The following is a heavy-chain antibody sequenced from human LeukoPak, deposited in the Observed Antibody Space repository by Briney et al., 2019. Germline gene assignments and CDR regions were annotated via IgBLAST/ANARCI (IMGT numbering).Heavy chain of an antibody. Sequence: SETLSLTCTVSGGSISSYYWSWIRQPPGKGLEWIGYIYYSGSTNYNPSLKSRVTISVDTSKNQFSLKLSSVTAADTAVYYCARLYYYDSSGYYPDYWGQGTLVTVSS. J-gene: IGHJ4*02. CDR3: ARLYYYDSSGYYPDY. V-gene: IGHV4-59*12. CDR2: IYYSGST. D-gene: IGHD3-22*01. CDR1: GGSISSYY.